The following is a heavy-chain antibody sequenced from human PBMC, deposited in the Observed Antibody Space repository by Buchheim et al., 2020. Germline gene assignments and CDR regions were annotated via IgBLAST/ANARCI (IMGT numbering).Heavy chain of an antibody. J-gene: IGHJ5*02. CDR1: GGSISSGSYY. V-gene: IGHV4-61*02. CDR3: ARQYQLLYWFDP. CDR2: IYTSGST. Sequence: QVQLQESGPGLVKPSQTLSLTCTVSGGSISSGSYYWSWIRQPAGKGLEWIGRIYTSGSTNYNPSLKSRVTISVDPSKNQFSLKLSSVTAADTAVYYCARQYQLLYWFDPWGQGTL. D-gene: IGHD2-2*02.